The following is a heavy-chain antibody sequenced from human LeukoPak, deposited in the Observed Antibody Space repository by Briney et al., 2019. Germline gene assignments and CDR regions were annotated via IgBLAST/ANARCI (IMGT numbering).Heavy chain of an antibody. Sequence: SETLSLTCTVSGGSISSYYWSWIRQPPGKGLEWIGYIYYSGSTNYNPSLKSRVTISVDTSKNQSSLKLSSVTAADTAVYYCARAHYGSGSYYMAAHYYFDYWGQGTLVTVSS. D-gene: IGHD3-10*01. CDR1: GGSISSYY. CDR3: ARAHYGSGSYYMAAHYYFDY. CDR2: IYYSGST. V-gene: IGHV4-59*01. J-gene: IGHJ4*02.